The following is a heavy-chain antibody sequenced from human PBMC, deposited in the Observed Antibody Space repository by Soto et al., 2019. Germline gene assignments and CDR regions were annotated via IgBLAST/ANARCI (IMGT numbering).Heavy chain of an antibody. CDR3: ARTHSGSYYSVFNY. V-gene: IGHV4-38-2*01. CDR1: NFSISSGYY. J-gene: IGHJ4*02. CDR2: IYRSGTT. Sequence: PSETLSLTCVVSNFSISSGYYWGWIRQSPGKGLEWIASIYRSGTTSYNPSLKSRVTISVHPSKNQFSLMLTAVTAADTAVYYCARTHSGSYYSVFNYWGRGSLVTVSS. D-gene: IGHD1-26*01.